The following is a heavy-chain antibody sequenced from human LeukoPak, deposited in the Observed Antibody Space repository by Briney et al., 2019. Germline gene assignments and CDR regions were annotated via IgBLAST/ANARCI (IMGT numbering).Heavy chain of an antibody. CDR2: IHPGGSNT. CDR3: AKAQDNYNPFDY. V-gene: IGHV5-51*01. Sequence: GESLKISCKASGYSFTSGWIGWVRQMPGKGLEWMGIIHPGGSNTRYSPSFQGQVTFSADKSISTAYLQWSSLKASDTAMYYCAKAQDNYNPFDYWGQGTLVTVSS. D-gene: IGHD5-24*01. CDR1: GYSFTSGW. J-gene: IGHJ4*02.